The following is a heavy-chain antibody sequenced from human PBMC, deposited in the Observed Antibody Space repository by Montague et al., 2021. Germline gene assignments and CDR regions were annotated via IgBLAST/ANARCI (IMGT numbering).Heavy chain of an antibody. J-gene: IGHJ3*01. D-gene: IGHD1-26*01. V-gene: IGHV4-59*01. Sequence: SETLSLTCTVSGDSMNTYKWNWIRQPPGKGLEWIGYIYSSGNTNYNPSLKSRVTISVDTSRNQFSLEASSVTAADTAMYSCAREWSGFDFWGHGTMVTVSS. CDR1: GDSMNTYK. CDR3: AREWSGFDF. CDR2: IYSSGNT.